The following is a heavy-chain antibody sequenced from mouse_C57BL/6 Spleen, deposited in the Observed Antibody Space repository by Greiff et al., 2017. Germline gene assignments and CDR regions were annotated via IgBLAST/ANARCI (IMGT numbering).Heavy chain of an antibody. CDR2: LYPGSGST. Sequence: QVPVTQPGAELVQPGASVKMSCKASGYTFTSYWITWVMQRPGPGLEWIGDLYPGSGSTNSTEKFKSKATLTVDTSSSTASRQLSSLTSEDSAVYYCSYYSNYKGSSPLDYWGQGTTLTVSS. CDR3: SYYSNYKGSSPLDY. J-gene: IGHJ2*01. V-gene: IGHV1-55*01. D-gene: IGHD2-5*01. CDR1: GYTFTSYW.